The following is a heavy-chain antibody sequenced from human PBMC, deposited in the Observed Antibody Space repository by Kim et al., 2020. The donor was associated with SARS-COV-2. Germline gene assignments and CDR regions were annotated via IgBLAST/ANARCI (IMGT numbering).Heavy chain of an antibody. CDR2: IYYSGST. V-gene: IGHV4-31*03. CDR1: GGSISSGGYY. Sequence: SETLSLTCTVSGGSISSGGYYWSWIRQHPGKGLEWIGYIYYSGSTYYNPSLKSRVTISVDTSKNQFSLKLSSVTAADTAVYYCARDSSSSSTNWFDPWGQETLVTVSS. D-gene: IGHD6-13*01. J-gene: IGHJ5*02. CDR3: ARDSSSSSTNWFDP.